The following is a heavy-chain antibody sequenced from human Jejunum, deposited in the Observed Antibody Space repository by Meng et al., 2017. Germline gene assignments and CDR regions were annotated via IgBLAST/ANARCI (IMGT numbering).Heavy chain of an antibody. CDR2: MNPNSGIT. CDR3: ARGVAAGFDY. CDR1: GYTFTTLD. Sequence: QVQLVQSGAEVKKPGASVKVSCEASGYTFTTLDINWVRQAAGQGLEWMGWMNPNSGITGYALKFRGRVTMTRDTSINTAYMELSSLTSEDTAIYYCARGVAAGFDYWGQGTLVTVSS. D-gene: IGHD6-13*01. V-gene: IGHV1-8*01. J-gene: IGHJ4*02.